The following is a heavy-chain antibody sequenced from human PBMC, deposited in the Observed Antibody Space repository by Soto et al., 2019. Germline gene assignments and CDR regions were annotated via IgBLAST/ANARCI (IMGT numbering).Heavy chain of an antibody. J-gene: IGHJ4*02. CDR3: ARGRYYFDY. CDR2: IYYSGST. Sequence: SETLSLTCTVSGGSISSYYWSWIRQPPGKGLEWIGYIYYSGSTNYNPSLKSRVTISVDTSKNQFSLKLSSVTAADTAVYYCARGRYYFDYWGQGTLVTVSS. V-gene: IGHV4-59*01. CDR1: GGSISSYY. D-gene: IGHD3-3*01.